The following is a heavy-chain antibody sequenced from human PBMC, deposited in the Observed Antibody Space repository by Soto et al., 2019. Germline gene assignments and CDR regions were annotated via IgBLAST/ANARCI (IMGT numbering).Heavy chain of an antibody. CDR3: AREGLVKVHDGNYYYGMDV. CDR1: GYTFTSYY. CDR2: INPSGGST. J-gene: IGHJ6*02. Sequence: GASVKVSCKASGYTFTSYYMHWVRQAPGQGLEWMGIINPSGGSTSYAQKFQGRVTMTRDTSTSTVYMELSSLRSEDTAVYYCAREGLVKVHDGNYYYGMDVWGQGTTVTVSS. D-gene: IGHD3-9*01. V-gene: IGHV1-46*01.